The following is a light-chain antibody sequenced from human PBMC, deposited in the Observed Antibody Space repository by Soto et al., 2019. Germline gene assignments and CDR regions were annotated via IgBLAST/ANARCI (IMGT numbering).Light chain of an antibody. V-gene: IGKV1-39*01. CDR3: QQSYSTPPIT. CDR2: AAS. Sequence: DIQMTQSPSSLSASVGDRDTITCRASQSISSYLNWYQQKPGKAPKLLIYAASSLQSGVPSRFSGSGSGTDFTLTISCLQLEDFATYYCQQSYSTPPITFGQGTRLEI. J-gene: IGKJ5*01. CDR1: QSISSY.